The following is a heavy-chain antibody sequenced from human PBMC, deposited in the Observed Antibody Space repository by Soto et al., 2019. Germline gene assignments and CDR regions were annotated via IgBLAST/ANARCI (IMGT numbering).Heavy chain of an antibody. CDR3: ASDRSLGSNWYYYLES. CDR1: GFTFSSRA. D-gene: IGHD1-20*01. J-gene: IGHJ4*02. Sequence: GGSLRLSCTASGFTFSSRAMNWVRQFPGRGLEWVSYISSSSSNIDYADSVKGRFTVSRDNAKNSLYLQMNTLRDEDTAVYYCASDRSLGSNWYYYLESWGQGTLVTVSS. CDR2: ISSSSSNI. V-gene: IGHV3-48*02.